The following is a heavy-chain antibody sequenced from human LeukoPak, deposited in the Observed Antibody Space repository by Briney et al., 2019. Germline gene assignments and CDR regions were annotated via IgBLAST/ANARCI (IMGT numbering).Heavy chain of an antibody. V-gene: IGHV3-23*01. J-gene: IGHJ5*02. D-gene: IGHD4-17*01. Sequence: GGSLRLSCAASGFTFSSYAMSWVRQALGKGLEWVSAISGSGGSTYYADSVKGRFTISRDNSKNTLYLQMNSLRAEDTAVYYCAKIPYGDYGYNWFDPWGQGTLVTVSS. CDR1: GFTFSSYA. CDR2: ISGSGGST. CDR3: AKIPYGDYGYNWFDP.